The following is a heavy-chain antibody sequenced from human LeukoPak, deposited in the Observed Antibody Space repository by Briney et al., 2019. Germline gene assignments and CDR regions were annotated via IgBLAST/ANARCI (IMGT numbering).Heavy chain of an antibody. J-gene: IGHJ2*01. V-gene: IGHV4-30-2*01. CDR3: ARDNIVVVPGAGTSWYFDL. CDR2: IYHSGST. CDR1: GGSISSGGYS. D-gene: IGHD2-2*01. Sequence: SETLSLTCAVSGGSISSGGYSWSWIRQPPGKGLEWIGYIYHSGSTYYNPSLKSRVTISVDRSKNQFSLKLSSVTAADTAVYYCARDNIVVVPGAGTSWYFDLWGRGTLVTVSS.